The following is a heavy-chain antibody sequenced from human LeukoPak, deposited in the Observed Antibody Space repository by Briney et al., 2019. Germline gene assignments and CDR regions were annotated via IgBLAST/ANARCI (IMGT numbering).Heavy chain of an antibody. Sequence: PGGSLRLSCAASGFTFSSYATSWVRQAPGKGLEWVSAISGSGGSTYYADSVKGRFTISRDNSKNTLYLQMNSLRAEDTAVYYCAKGELDCSSTSCANNWFDPWGQGTLVTVSS. V-gene: IGHV3-23*01. J-gene: IGHJ5*02. D-gene: IGHD2-2*01. CDR1: GFTFSSYA. CDR2: ISGSGGST. CDR3: AKGELDCSSTSCANNWFDP.